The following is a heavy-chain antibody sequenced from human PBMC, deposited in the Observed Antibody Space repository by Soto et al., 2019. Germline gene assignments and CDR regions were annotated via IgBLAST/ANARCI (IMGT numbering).Heavy chain of an antibody. D-gene: IGHD3-10*01. CDR3: AKDLANYYGSGTLDY. V-gene: IGHV3-23*01. CDR2: ISGSGGST. CDR1: GFTFSSYA. Sequence: GGSLRLSCAASGFTFSSYAMSWVRQAPGKGLEWVSAISGSGGSTYYADSVKGRFTISRDNSKNTLYLQMNSLRAEDTAVYYCAKDLANYYGSGTLDYWGQGTLVTVSS. J-gene: IGHJ4*02.